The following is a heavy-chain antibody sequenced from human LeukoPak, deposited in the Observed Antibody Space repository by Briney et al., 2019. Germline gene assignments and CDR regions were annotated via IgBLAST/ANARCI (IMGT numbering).Heavy chain of an antibody. CDR3: ARVLLWFGEKEDGMDV. Sequence: GGSLRLSCAASGFTVSSIHMSWVRQAPGKGLEWVSLIYGGDKTYYADSVKGRFTISRDNSKNMLYLQMNSLRAEDTAVYYCARVLLWFGEKEDGMDVWGQGTTVTVSS. CDR2: IYGGDKT. J-gene: IGHJ6*02. D-gene: IGHD3-10*01. CDR1: GFTVSSIH. V-gene: IGHV3-53*01.